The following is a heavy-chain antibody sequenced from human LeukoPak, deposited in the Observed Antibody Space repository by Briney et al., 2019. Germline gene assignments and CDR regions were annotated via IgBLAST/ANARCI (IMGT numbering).Heavy chain of an antibody. Sequence: QPGGSLRLSCAVSGFSFHYWMAWVRQAPGKGLEWVANIKEDGSERHYADSVRDRFTIYRDNAKSSLFLQMNSLRPEDTAVYYCAREGSRRDLLIDYWGQGTLVTVSS. CDR3: AREGSRRDLLIDY. CDR1: GFSFHYW. V-gene: IGHV3-7*05. CDR2: IKEDGSER. J-gene: IGHJ4*02.